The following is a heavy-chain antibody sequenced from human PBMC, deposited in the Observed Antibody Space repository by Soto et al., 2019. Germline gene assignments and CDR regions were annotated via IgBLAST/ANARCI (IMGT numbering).Heavy chain of an antibody. Sequence: QVQFVQSGAEVKKPGASVKVSCKASGYTFTSYAMHWVRQAPGQRLEWMGWINAGNVNTKYSQKFQGRVTITRDTSASTAYMELSSLRSADTAVYYCARGLNGYLHYFDYWGQGTLVTVSS. V-gene: IGHV1-3*01. D-gene: IGHD5-18*01. J-gene: IGHJ4*02. CDR1: GYTFTSYA. CDR2: INAGNVNT. CDR3: ARGLNGYLHYFDY.